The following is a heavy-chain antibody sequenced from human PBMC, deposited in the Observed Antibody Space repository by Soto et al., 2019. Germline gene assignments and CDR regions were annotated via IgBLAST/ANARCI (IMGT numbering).Heavy chain of an antibody. CDR1: GYAFTTYG. J-gene: IGHJ4*02. Sequence: QVHLVRSGAEVKKPGASVKVSCKGSGYAFTTYGITLVRQAPGQGLEWMGWISAHNGNTNYAQKLQGRVTVTRDTSTSTAYMELRSLRSDATAVYYFARGRYGDYWGQGALVTVSS. V-gene: IGHV1-18*01. CDR3: ARGRYGDY. CDR2: ISAHNGNT. D-gene: IGHD1-1*01.